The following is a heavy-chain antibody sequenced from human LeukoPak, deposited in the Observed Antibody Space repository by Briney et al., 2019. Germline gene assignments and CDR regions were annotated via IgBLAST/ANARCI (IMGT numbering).Heavy chain of an antibody. Sequence: GGSLGLSCAASGFTFSSYWMHWVRQAPGKGLVWVSRINSDGSSTSYADSVKGRFTISRDNSKNTLYLQMNSLRAEDTAVYYCAKGRRGYSIYYFDYWGQGTLVTVSS. CDR3: AKGRRGYSIYYFDY. D-gene: IGHD6-25*01. V-gene: IGHV3-74*01. J-gene: IGHJ4*02. CDR1: GFTFSSYW. CDR2: INSDGSST.